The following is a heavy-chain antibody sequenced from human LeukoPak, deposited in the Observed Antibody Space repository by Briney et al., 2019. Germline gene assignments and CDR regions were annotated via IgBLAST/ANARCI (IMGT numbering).Heavy chain of an antibody. D-gene: IGHD6-13*01. CDR1: GASIGSYY. V-gene: IGHV4-4*07. CDR3: ARAGGDSSWIDY. J-gene: IGHJ4*02. Sequence: SETLSLTCTISGASIGSYYWSWIRQPAGKGLEWIGRIYTSGSTNYNPSLKSRVTISVDTSKNQFSLKLSSVTAADTAVYYCARAGGDSSWIDYWGQGTLVTVSS. CDR2: IYTSGST.